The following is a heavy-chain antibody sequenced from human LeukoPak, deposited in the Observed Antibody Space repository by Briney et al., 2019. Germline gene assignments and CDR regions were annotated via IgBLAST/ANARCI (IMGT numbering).Heavy chain of an antibody. CDR3: ARGRGIVVVPAAMFRWTDAFDI. CDR1: GFTFSNYG. D-gene: IGHD2-2*01. CDR2: IWYDGSNK. V-gene: IGHV3-33*01. J-gene: IGHJ3*02. Sequence: PGGSLRLSCAASGFTFSNYGMHWVRQAPGKGLEWMTIIWYDGSNKYYADSVKGRFTISRDNSKNTLYLQMNSLRAEDTAVYYCARGRGIVVVPAAMFRWTDAFDIWGQGTMVTVSS.